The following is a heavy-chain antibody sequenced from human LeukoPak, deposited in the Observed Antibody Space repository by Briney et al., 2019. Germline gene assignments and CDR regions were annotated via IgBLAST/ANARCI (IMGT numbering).Heavy chain of an antibody. CDR1: GYTFTSYG. J-gene: IGHJ4*02. Sequence: GASVKVSCKASGYTFTSYGISWVRQAPGQGLEWMGWISAYNGNTNYAQKLQGRVTMTTDTSTSTAYMEPRSLRSDDTAVYYCARVWDYYDSSGSLDYWGQGTLVTVSS. CDR3: ARVWDYYDSSGSLDY. D-gene: IGHD3-22*01. V-gene: IGHV1-18*01. CDR2: ISAYNGNT.